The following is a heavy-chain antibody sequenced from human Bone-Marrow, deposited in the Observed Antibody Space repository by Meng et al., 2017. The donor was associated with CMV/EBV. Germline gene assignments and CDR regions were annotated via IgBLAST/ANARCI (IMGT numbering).Heavy chain of an antibody. D-gene: IGHD3-16*01. CDR2: IIPIFGTA. J-gene: IGHJ4*02. CDR3: AVQRGTFSKTRRFDY. CDR1: ADTLSSYA. Sequence: ADTLSSYAISWVRQAPGQGLGWMGGIIPIFGTANCAQKFQGRVTIAADKSTSTAYMELSSLRSEDTAVYYCAVQRGTFSKTRRFDYWGQGTMVTVSS. V-gene: IGHV1-69*06.